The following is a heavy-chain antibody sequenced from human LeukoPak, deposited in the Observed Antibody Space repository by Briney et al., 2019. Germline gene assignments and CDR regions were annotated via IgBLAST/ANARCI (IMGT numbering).Heavy chain of an antibody. CDR1: GFXFSNFA. V-gene: IGHV3-30*18. D-gene: IGHD4-23*01. Sequence: GGSLRLSCAASGFXFSNFAMLWVRQASGTGLESVAVISYDGSNKFYAESVKGRFTISRDNSKNTLYLQMNSLRAEDTGVYYCAKNGGNSGVFDYWGQGTLVTVSS. CDR2: ISYDGSNK. CDR3: AKNGGNSGVFDY. J-gene: IGHJ4*02.